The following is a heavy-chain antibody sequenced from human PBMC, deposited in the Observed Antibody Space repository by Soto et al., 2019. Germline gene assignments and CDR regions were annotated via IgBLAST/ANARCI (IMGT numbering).Heavy chain of an antibody. CDR1: GYTFTSYA. Sequence: QVQLVQSGAEVKKPGASVKVSCKASGYTFTSYAMHWVRQAPGQRLEWMGWINAGNGNTKYSQNFQCRVTITRDTSASTAYMELSSLRSEDTAVYYCARGPGGPDGPGEYWGQGALVTVSS. V-gene: IGHV1-3*01. D-gene: IGHD3-10*01. CDR2: INAGNGNT. CDR3: ARGPGGPDGPGEY. J-gene: IGHJ4*02.